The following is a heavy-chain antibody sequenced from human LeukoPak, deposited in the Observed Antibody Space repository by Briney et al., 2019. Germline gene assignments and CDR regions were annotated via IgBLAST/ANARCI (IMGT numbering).Heavy chain of an antibody. CDR3: ARLHGSGSYFGEDYYYYYMDV. D-gene: IGHD3-10*01. J-gene: IGHJ6*03. CDR1: GYSFATYW. V-gene: IGHV5-51*01. CDR2: SYPGDSDT. Sequence: GESLKISFKGSGYSFATYWIAWVRPMPGKGLEWMGISYPGDSDTRYSPSFQGQVTISADKSISTAYLQWSSLKASDTAMYYCARLHGSGSYFGEDYYYYYMDVWGKGTTVTVSS.